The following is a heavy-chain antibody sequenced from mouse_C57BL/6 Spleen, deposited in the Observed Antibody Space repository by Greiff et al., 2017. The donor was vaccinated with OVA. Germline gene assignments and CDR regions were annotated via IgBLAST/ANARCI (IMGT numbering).Heavy chain of an antibody. Sequence: VKLVESGAELVKPGASVKISCKASGYAFSSYWMNWVKQRPGKGLEWIGQIYPGDGDTNYNGKFKGKATLTADKSSSTAYMQLSSLTSEDSAVYFCAKDYGSNYYAMDYWGQGTSVTVSS. J-gene: IGHJ4*01. D-gene: IGHD1-1*01. CDR1: GYAFSSYW. CDR2: IYPGDGDT. CDR3: AKDYGSNYYAMDY. V-gene: IGHV1-80*01.